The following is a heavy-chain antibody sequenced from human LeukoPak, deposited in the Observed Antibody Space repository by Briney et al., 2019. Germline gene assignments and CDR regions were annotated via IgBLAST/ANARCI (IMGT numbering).Heavy chain of an antibody. J-gene: IGHJ5*02. V-gene: IGHV1-18*01. CDR3: AREDYCSGRRCSPRLHWFDP. Sequence: ASVKVSCKPSGYTFNKYGISWVRQAPGQGLEWMGWINADTGNRNYAEKFQGRVTMSTDTYTNTAYMALWSLRSDETAVYYCAREDYCSGRRCSPRLHWFDPWGQGTLVIVSS. D-gene: IGHD2-15*01. CDR1: GYTFNKYG. CDR2: INADTGNR.